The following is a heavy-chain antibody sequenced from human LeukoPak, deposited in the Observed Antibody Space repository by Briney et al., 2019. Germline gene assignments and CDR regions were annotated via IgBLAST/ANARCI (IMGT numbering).Heavy chain of an antibody. CDR3: ARVARGSYRNSFDP. Sequence: SETLSLSCAVSGGAFNGYYWSWGRQSPAKGRGWIGGINYSGGTNYNPSLKSRVTISVYTCKSHFSLHLTAVTAPDTAIPFSARVARGSYRNSFDPWGQGRLVTVPS. V-gene: IGHV4-34*01. D-gene: IGHD3-16*02. CDR1: GGAFNGYY. CDR2: INYSGGT. J-gene: IGHJ5*02.